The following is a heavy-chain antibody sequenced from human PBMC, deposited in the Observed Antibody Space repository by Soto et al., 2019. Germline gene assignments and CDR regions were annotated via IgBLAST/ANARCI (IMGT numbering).Heavy chain of an antibody. Sequence: QVQLVQSGAEVKKPGASVKVSCKASGYTFTSYDINWVRQATGQVLEWMGWKNHNSGNTGYAQKFQGSVTMTKNTSINRAHMELSSLRSEDTAVYYCARRGVFFFPAPPNPFDSWGQGNLVTLSS. CDR1: GYTFTSYD. J-gene: IGHJ4*02. CDR3: ARRGVFFFPAPPNPFDS. V-gene: IGHV1-8*01. D-gene: IGHD2-2*01. CDR2: KNHNSGNT.